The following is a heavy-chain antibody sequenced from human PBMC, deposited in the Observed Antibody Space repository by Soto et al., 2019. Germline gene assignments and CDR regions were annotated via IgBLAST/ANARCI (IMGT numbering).Heavy chain of an antibody. CDR3: AKDQAQGGYSSTWYLIDF. Sequence: PGGSLRLSCAASGFTFSSYAMSWVRQAPGKGLEWVSAISGSGSSTYYADSVRGRFTISRDSSKNSLYLQMNSLRADDTAVYYCAKDQAQGGYSSTWYLIDFWGQGTLVTVSS. CDR1: GFTFSSYA. D-gene: IGHD6-13*01. V-gene: IGHV3-23*01. J-gene: IGHJ4*02. CDR2: ISGSGSST.